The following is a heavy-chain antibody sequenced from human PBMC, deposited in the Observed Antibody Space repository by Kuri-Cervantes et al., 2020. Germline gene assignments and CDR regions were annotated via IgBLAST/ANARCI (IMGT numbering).Heavy chain of an antibody. CDR2: INPNSGGT. CDR3: AREKRGYYDSSGYHSCDY. V-gene: IGHV1-2*02. CDR1: GYTFTGYY. J-gene: IGHJ4*02. D-gene: IGHD3-22*01. Sequence: ASVKVSCKASGYTFTGYYMHWVRQAPGQGLEWMGWINPNSGGTNYAQKFQGRVTMTRDTSISTAYMELSRLRSDDTAAYYCAREKRGYYDSSGYHSCDYWGQGTLVTVSS.